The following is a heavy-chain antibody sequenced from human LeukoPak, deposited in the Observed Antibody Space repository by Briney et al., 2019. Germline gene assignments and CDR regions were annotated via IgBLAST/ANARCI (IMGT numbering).Heavy chain of an antibody. J-gene: IGHJ3*02. V-gene: IGHV4-59*01. D-gene: IGHD2-2*01. CDR3: ARDSCYCSSTSCYCGGSSWYFRAFDI. CDR1: GGSFSGYY. CDR2: IYYSGST. Sequence: PSETLSLTCAVYGGSFSGYYWSWIRQPPGKGLEWIGYIYYSGSTNYNPSLKSRVTISVDTSKNQFSLKLSSVTAADTAVYYCARDSCYCSSTSCYCGGSSWYFRAFDIWGQGTMVTVSS.